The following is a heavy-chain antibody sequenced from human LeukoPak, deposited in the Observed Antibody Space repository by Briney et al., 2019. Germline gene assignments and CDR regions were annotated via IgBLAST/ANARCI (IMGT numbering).Heavy chain of an antibody. J-gene: IGHJ4*02. Sequence: SETLSLTCTVSGGSISSYYWSWLRQPPGKGLEWIGSIYYSGSTYYNPSLKSRVTISVDTSKNQFSLKLSSVTAADTAVYYCARPSYSYGADYWGQGTLVTVSS. V-gene: IGHV4-39*01. CDR2: IYYSGST. CDR1: GGSISSYY. D-gene: IGHD5-18*01. CDR3: ARPSYSYGADY.